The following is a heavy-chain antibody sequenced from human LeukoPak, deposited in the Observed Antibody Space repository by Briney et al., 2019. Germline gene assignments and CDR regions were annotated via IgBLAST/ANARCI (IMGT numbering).Heavy chain of an antibody. V-gene: IGHV4-30-2*01. CDR2: IYPRGST. Sequence: SETLSLTCAVSGGSISSGSYSWSWIRQPPGKGLEWIGYIYPRGSTYYNPSLKSRVFLSLDKSANQFSLNLSSVTAADTAVYYCARFSPRAMGNYLDFWGQGTLVTVSS. CDR3: ARFSPRAMGNYLDF. J-gene: IGHJ4*02. D-gene: IGHD7-27*01. CDR1: GGSISSGSYS.